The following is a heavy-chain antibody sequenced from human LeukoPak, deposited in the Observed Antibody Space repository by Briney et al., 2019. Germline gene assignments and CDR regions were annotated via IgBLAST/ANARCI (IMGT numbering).Heavy chain of an antibody. CDR2: IRYDGSNK. CDR1: GFTFSSYG. V-gene: IGHV3-30*02. Sequence: PGGSLRLSRAASGFTFSSYGMHWVRQAPGKGLEWVAFIRYDGSNKYYADSVKGRFTISRDNSKNTLYLQMNSLRAGDTAVYYCAKVYDFWSGYLDYWGQGTLVTVSS. CDR3: AKVYDFWSGYLDY. D-gene: IGHD3-3*01. J-gene: IGHJ4*02.